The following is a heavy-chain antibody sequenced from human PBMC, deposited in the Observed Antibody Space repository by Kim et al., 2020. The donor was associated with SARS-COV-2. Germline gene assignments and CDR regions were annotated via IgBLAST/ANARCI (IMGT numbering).Heavy chain of an antibody. CDR1: GYSFTDHW. J-gene: IGHJ4*02. CDR2: VYPDDSDT. Sequence: GASLPISCQGAGYSFTDHWIGWVRQMPGKGPEWMGIVYPDDSDTRYSPSFQGQVTFSVDKSISTAFLQWSSLRASDTAMYYCARHPAAPYDILTGYLNYFDNWGQGTLVTVSS. CDR3: ARHPAAPYDILTGYLNYFDN. D-gene: IGHD3-9*01. V-gene: IGHV5-51*01.